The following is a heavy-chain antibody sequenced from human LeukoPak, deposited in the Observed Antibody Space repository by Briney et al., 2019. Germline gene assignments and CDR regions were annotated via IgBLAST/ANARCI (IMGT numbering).Heavy chain of an antibody. CDR2: INHSGST. V-gene: IGHV4-34*01. Sequence: SETLSLTCAVYGGSFSGYYWSWIRQPQGKGLEWIGEINHSGSTNYNPSLKSRVTISVDTSKNQFSLKLSSVTAADTAVYYCARAFRHSSRWFDPWGQGTLSPSPQ. CDR1: GGSFSGYY. CDR3: ARAFRHSSRWFDP. J-gene: IGHJ5*02. D-gene: IGHD6-13*01.